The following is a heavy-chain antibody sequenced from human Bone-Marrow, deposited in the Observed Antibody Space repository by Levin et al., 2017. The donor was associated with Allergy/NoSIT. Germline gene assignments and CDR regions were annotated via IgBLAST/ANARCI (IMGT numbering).Heavy chain of an antibody. Sequence: GGSLRLSCVASGFTFFNNWMNWVRQAPGKGLECVATIKQDGSEKYYVDSVNGRFTISRDNAKNSLYLQMNNLRAEDTAVYFCATRRGGGSGYFDYWGQGTLVTVSS. CDR3: ATRRGGGSGYFDY. D-gene: IGHD3-16*01. CDR2: IKQDGSEK. V-gene: IGHV3-7*01. J-gene: IGHJ4*02. CDR1: GFTFFNNW.